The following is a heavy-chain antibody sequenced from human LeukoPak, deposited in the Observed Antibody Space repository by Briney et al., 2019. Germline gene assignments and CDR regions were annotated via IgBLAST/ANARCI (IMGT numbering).Heavy chain of an antibody. Sequence: SETLSLTCTVSGYSISSGYYWGWIRQPPGKGLEGIGSIYHSGSTYYNPSLKSRVTISVDTSKNQFSLKLSSVTAADTAVYYCARTGSGYSSGWYDYWGQGTLVTVSS. CDR1: GYSISSGYY. D-gene: IGHD6-19*01. CDR3: ARTGSGYSSGWYDY. V-gene: IGHV4-38-2*02. J-gene: IGHJ4*02. CDR2: IYHSGST.